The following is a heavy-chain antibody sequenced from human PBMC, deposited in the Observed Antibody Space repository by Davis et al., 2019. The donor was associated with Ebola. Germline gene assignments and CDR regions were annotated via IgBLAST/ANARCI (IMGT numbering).Heavy chain of an antibody. CDR2: MNPNSGYT. J-gene: IGHJ6*03. Sequence: ASVKVSCKASGYKFSSYAVTWVRRAPGQGLEWMGWMNPNSGYTISAPKFQGRVTMTRNTSISTAYMELSTLTSDDTAVYYCARTFTSYYFYYMDVWGKGTTVTVSS. CDR3: ARTFTSYYFYYMDV. V-gene: IGHV1-8*02. D-gene: IGHD2/OR15-2a*01. CDR1: GYKFSSYA.